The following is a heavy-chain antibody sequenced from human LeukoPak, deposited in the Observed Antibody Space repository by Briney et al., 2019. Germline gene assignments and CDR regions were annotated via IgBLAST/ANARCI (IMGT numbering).Heavy chain of an antibody. CDR3: ASLDYGGTLDY. D-gene: IGHD4-23*01. J-gene: IGHJ4*02. CDR2: IYYSGST. V-gene: IGHV4-39*01. Sequence: SETLSLTCTVSGGSISSSSYYWGWIRQPPGKGLEWRGSIYYSGSTYYTPSLKRRVTISVATSKNQSSLELSSVTAADTAVYYCASLDYGGTLDYWGQGTLVTVSS. CDR1: GGSISSSSYY.